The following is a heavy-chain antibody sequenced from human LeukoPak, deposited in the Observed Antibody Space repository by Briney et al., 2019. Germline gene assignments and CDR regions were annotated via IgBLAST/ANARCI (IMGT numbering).Heavy chain of an antibody. V-gene: IGHV4-34*01. CDR1: GGSFSGYY. D-gene: IGHD5-18*01. Sequence: PSETLSLTCAVYGGSFSGYYWSWIRQPPGKGLEWIGEINHSGSTNYNPSLKSRVTISVDTSKNQFSLKLSSVTAADTAVYYCARAGRQLGRALDYWGQGTLVTVSS. CDR3: ARAGRQLGRALDY. J-gene: IGHJ4*02. CDR2: INHSGST.